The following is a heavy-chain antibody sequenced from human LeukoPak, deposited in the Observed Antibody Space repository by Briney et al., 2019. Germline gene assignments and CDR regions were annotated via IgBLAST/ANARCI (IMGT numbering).Heavy chain of an antibody. CDR1: GGTFSSYA. D-gene: IGHD4-11*01. J-gene: IGHJ6*03. V-gene: IGHV1-69*06. Sequence: ASVKVSCKASGGTFSSYAISWVRQAPGQGLEWMGGIIPIFGTANYAQKFQGRVTITADKSTSTAYMELSSLRSKDTAVYYCARAIYSNLYYYYYMDVWGKGTTVTVSS. CDR3: ARAIYSNLYYYYYMDV. CDR2: IIPIFGTA.